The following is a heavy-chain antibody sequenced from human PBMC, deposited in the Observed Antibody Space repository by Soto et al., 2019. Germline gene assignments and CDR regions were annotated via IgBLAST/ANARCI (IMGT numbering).Heavy chain of an antibody. CDR3: ARGATRKQWLVHIDY. J-gene: IGHJ4*02. Sequence: SETLSLTCAVYGGSFSGYYWSWIRQPPGKGLEWIGEINHSGSTNYNPSLKSRVTISVDTSKNQFSLKLSSVTAADTAVYYCARGATRKQWLVHIDYWGQGTLVTVSS. CDR1: GGSFSGYY. V-gene: IGHV4-34*01. D-gene: IGHD6-19*01. CDR2: INHSGST.